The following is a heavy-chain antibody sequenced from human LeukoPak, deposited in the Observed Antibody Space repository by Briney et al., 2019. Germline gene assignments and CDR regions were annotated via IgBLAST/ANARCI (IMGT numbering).Heavy chain of an antibody. J-gene: IGHJ3*02. V-gene: IGHV3-33*08. CDR1: GFTFSSYG. CDR3: ARGPTLTYYYDIGAFDI. D-gene: IGHD3-22*01. Sequence: GGSLRLSCAASGFTFSSYGMHWVRQAPGKGLEWVAVIWYDGSNKYYADSVKGRFTISRDNSKNTLYLQMNSLRAEDTAVYYCARGPTLTYYYDIGAFDIWGQGTMVTVSS. CDR2: IWYDGSNK.